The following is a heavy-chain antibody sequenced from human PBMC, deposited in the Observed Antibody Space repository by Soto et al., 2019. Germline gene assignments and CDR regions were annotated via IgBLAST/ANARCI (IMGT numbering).Heavy chain of an antibody. CDR1: GFAFSSYG. J-gene: IGHJ1*01. D-gene: IGHD5-18*01. V-gene: IGHV3-30*03. Sequence: QAQLVESGGGVVQPGRSLRLSCAASGFAFSSYGMHWVLQAPCTGLEWVAVISYDGSLQHYADSVKGRFTISRDNSKNMVLLQRSSLRAEDTAVYYCVSDRGYGHASVPYSCGQGTLVSVSS. CDR2: ISYDGSLQ. CDR3: VSDRGYGHASVPYS.